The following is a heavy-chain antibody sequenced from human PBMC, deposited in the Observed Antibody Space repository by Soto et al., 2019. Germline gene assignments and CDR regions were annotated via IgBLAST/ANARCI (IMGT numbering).Heavy chain of an antibody. CDR2: IWYDGSNK. V-gene: IGHV3-33*01. CDR1: GFTFSSYG. D-gene: IGHD3-9*01. Sequence: QVQLVESGGGVVQPGRSLRLSCAASGFTFSSYGMQWVRQAPGKGLEWVALIWYDGSNKYYADSVKGRFTISRDNSNKMLYLQMNSLRAEDTAVYYCATNTYYDILSGSPFDYWGQRTLVTVSS. CDR3: ATNTYYDILSGSPFDY. J-gene: IGHJ4*02.